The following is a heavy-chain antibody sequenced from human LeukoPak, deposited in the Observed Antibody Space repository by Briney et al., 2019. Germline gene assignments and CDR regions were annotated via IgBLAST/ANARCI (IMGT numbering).Heavy chain of an antibody. D-gene: IGHD6-13*01. J-gene: IGHJ4*02. CDR3: ARAAAGPFDY. V-gene: IGHV4-59*01. Sequence: PSETLSLTCTVSGGSISSYYWSWIRQPPGKGLEWIGYINYSGCANYNPSLKSRVTISVDTSKNQFSLKLSSVPAADTAVYYCARAAAGPFDYWGQGTLVTVSS. CDR1: GGSISSYY. CDR2: INYSGCA.